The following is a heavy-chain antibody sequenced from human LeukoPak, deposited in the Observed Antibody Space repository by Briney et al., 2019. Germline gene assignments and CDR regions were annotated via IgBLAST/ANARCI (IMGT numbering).Heavy chain of an antibody. CDR3: ARDSGVGYYDWSGTPWRMDV. CDR2: IYYSGST. CDR1: GGSISSGDYY. V-gene: IGHV4-30-4*01. J-gene: IGHJ6*02. Sequence: SSETLSLTCTVSGGSISSGDYYWSWIRQPPGKGLEWIGYIYYSGSTYYNPSLKSRVTISVDTSKNQFSLKLSSVTAADTAVYYCARDSGVGYYDWSGTPWRMDVWGQGTTVTVSS. D-gene: IGHD3-3*01.